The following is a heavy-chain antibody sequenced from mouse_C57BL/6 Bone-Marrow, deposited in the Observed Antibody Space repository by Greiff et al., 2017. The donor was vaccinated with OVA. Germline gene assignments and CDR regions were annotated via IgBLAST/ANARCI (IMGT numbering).Heavy chain of an antibody. Sequence: VQLQQSGAELVKPGASVKLSCKASGYTFTSYWMHWVKQRPGQGLEWIGMIHPNSGSTNYNEKFKSKATLTVDKSSSTAYMQLSSLTSEDSAVYYCARGGENYARYYSDYWGQGTTLTVSS. V-gene: IGHV1-64*01. CDR2: IHPNSGST. D-gene: IGHD1-1*02. CDR1: GYTFTSYW. CDR3: ARGGENYARYYSDY. J-gene: IGHJ2*01.